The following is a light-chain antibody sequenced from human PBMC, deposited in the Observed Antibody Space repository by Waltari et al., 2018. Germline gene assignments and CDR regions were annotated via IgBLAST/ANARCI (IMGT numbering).Light chain of an antibody. Sequence: QSALTQPASVSGSPGQSISISCFGTSSDIGTFNLVSWYLQYPGTAPKILIYDVSQRPSGVSNRFSGSKSGNTASLTISGLQAEDEAIYYCCSYAGSRTWVFGGGAKLTVL. CDR2: DVS. V-gene: IGLV2-23*02. J-gene: IGLJ3*02. CDR1: SSDIGTFNL. CDR3: CSYAGSRTWV.